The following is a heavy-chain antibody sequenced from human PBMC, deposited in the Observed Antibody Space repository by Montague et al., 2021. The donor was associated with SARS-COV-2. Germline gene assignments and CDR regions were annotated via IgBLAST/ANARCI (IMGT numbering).Heavy chain of an antibody. CDR3: ARHRNYGDHSLDNWFHP. CDR1: GDSTSCPNCY. Sequence: SETLSLTCTVSGDSTSCPNCYWGWIRQAPGKGLDWIGTIYNSGTTYCNPSLKSRLTISIDTSKNQFSLKLTSVTDADTAVYYCARHRNYGDHSLDNWFHPWGQGTLVTVSS. V-gene: IGHV4-39*01. CDR2: IYNSGTT. D-gene: IGHD4-17*01. J-gene: IGHJ5*02.